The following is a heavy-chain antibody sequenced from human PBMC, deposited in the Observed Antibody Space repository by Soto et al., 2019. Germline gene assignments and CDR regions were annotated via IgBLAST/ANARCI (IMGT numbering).Heavy chain of an antibody. Sequence: WGSLRLSCAASGFTFSNAWMSWVRQAPGKGLEWVGRIKSKTDVGTTDYAAPVKGRFTISRDDSKNTLYLQMNSLKTEDTAVYYCTRPTVTTLSGLSHYYGMEVWGQGTPVNVSS. J-gene: IGHJ6*02. CDR1: GFTFSNAW. D-gene: IGHD4-17*01. CDR3: TRPTVTTLSGLSHYYGMEV. V-gene: IGHV3-15*01. CDR2: IKSKTDVGTT.